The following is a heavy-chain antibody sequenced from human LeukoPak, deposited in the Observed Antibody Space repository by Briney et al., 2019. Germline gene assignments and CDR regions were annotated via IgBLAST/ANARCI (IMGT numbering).Heavy chain of an antibody. V-gene: IGHV1-69*01. CDR2: IIPIFGTA. D-gene: IGHD6-6*01. Sequence: GASVKVSCKASGGTFSSYAISWVRQAPGQGLEWMGGIIPIFGTANYAQKFQGRVTITADESTSTAYVELSSLRSDDTAVYYCVRTAARRFDYWGQGTLVTVSS. CDR3: VRTAARRFDY. CDR1: GGTFSSYA. J-gene: IGHJ4*02.